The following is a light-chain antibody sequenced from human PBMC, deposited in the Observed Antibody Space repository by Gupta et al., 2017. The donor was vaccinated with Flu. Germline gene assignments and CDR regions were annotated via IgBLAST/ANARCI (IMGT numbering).Light chain of an antibody. CDR1: QSVNNY. J-gene: IGKJ5*01. CDR3: QQLSNWPPIT. CDR2: DSS. Sequence: EIVLTQSPATMFLSPGERATLSCRASQSVNNYLAWYQQKPGRAPRLLIYDSSTSATGSPARFSGSGSGTDFTLTISSLEPEDFAVYYCQQLSNWPPITFGQGTRLEIK. V-gene: IGKV3-11*01.